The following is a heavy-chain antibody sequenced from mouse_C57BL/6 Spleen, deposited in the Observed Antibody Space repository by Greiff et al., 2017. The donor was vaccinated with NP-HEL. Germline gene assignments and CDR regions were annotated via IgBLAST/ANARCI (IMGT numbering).Heavy chain of an antibody. V-gene: IGHV14-1*01. CDR2: IDPEDGDT. CDR1: GFNIKDYY. Sequence: EVQLQQSGAELVRPGASVKLSCTASGFNIKDYYMHWVKQRPEQGLEWIGRIDPEDGDTEYAPKFQGKATMTADTSSNTAYLQLSSLTSEDTAVYYCTTYYGSSYVDAMDDWGQGTSVTVSS. J-gene: IGHJ4*01. D-gene: IGHD1-1*01. CDR3: TTYYGSSYVDAMDD.